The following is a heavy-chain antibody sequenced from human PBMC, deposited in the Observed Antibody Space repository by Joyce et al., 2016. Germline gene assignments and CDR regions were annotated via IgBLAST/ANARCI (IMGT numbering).Heavy chain of an antibody. CDR1: GFTFKNFA. J-gene: IGHJ4*02. D-gene: IGHD3-3*01. CDR3: AKLEGWNLHEYYYDY. Sequence: LSESGGGLVQPGGSLRLSCAASGFTFKNFAMSWVRQGPGKGLEWVSTISNTDTTDYAESVKGRFMISRDNSKNTLYLQMNSLRADDTGIYFCAKLEGWNLHEYYYDYWGQGTLVTVSS. CDR2: ISNTDTT. V-gene: IGHV3-23*01.